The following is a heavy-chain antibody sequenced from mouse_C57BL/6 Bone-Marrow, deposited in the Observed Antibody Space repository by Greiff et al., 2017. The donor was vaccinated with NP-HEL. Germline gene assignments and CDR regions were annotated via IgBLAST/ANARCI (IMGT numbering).Heavy chain of an antibody. D-gene: IGHD3-2*02. Sequence: VQLQQSGSELRSPGSSVKLSCKDFDSEVFPIAYMSWVRQKPGHGFEWIGGILPSIGRTIYGEKFEDKATLDADTLSNTAYLELNSLTSEDSAIYYCAREGAQATSNYFDYWGQGTTLTVSS. V-gene: IGHV15-2*01. J-gene: IGHJ2*01. CDR2: ILPSIGRT. CDR1: DSEVFPIAY. CDR3: AREGAQATSNYFDY.